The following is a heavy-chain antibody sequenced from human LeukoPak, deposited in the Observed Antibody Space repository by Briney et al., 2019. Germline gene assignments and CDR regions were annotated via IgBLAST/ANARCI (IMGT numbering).Heavy chain of an antibody. J-gene: IGHJ4*02. D-gene: IGHD6-13*01. CDR3: AKVDSSSWPARIDY. V-gene: IGHV3-23*01. CDR2: ISISGDTT. Sequence: GGSLRLSCGASGFTFSSHAMTWVRQAPGKGLEWVSAISISGDTTYYADAVKGRFTISRDNSKNTVYLQMNSLRAEDTAVYYCAKVDSSSWPARIDYWGQGTLVTVSS. CDR1: GFTFSSHA.